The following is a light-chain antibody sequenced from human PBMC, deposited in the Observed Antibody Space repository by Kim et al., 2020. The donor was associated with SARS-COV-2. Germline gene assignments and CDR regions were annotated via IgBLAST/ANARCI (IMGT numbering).Light chain of an antibody. CDR3: NSRDSSGVV. CDR2: GKH. CDR1: SHRTHY. J-gene: IGLJ2*01. V-gene: IGLV3-19*01. Sequence: AVGQTVRITCQGASHRTHYASWKQQKPGQAPLLVIYGKHNRPSGIPNRFSGSTSGNTASLTITGAQAEDEADYYCNSRDSSGVVFGGGTQLTVL.